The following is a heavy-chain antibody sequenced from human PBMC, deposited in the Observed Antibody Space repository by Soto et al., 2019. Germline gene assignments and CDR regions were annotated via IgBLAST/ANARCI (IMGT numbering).Heavy chain of an antibody. J-gene: IGHJ3*01. CDR3: ARGGWNYGPGPFDL. CDR1: GYTFTNYG. CDR2: IRAYNGKT. Sequence: QVQLVQSGTEVKTPGASVKVSCHASGYTFTNYGINWVRQAPGQGLECMAWIRAYNGKTHHAPFVQARVTMTTDTSTRTAYMELTSLRSADTAVYYCARGGWNYGPGPFDLWGQGKMVTVSS. D-gene: IGHD1-7*01. V-gene: IGHV1-18*04.